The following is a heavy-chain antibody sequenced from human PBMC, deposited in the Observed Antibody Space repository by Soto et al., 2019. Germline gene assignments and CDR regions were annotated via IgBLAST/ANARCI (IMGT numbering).Heavy chain of an antibody. CDR3: AKALGATSYYYYGMDV. J-gene: IGHJ6*02. CDR2: ISGSGGST. CDR1: GFTFSSYA. D-gene: IGHD1-26*01. Sequence: GGSLRLSCAASGFTFSSYAMSWVRQAPGKGLEWVSAISGSGGSTYYADSVKGRFTISRDNSKNTLYLQMNSLRAEDTAVYYCAKALGATSYYYYGMDVWGQGTTVTVSS. V-gene: IGHV3-23*01.